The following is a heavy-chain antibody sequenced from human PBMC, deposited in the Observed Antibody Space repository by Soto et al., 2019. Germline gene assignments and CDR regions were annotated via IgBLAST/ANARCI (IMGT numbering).Heavy chain of an antibody. CDR1: GFTFSSYG. CDR3: AREARYNWNDVEVYYYYGMDV. J-gene: IGHJ6*02. D-gene: IGHD1-20*01. Sequence: PGESLKISCAASGFTFSSYGMHWVRQAPGKGLEWVAVIWYDGSNKYYADSVKGRFTISRDNSKNTLYLQMHSLRAEDTAVYYCAREARYNWNDVEVYYYYGMDVWGQGTTVTVSS. V-gene: IGHV3-33*01. CDR2: IWYDGSNK.